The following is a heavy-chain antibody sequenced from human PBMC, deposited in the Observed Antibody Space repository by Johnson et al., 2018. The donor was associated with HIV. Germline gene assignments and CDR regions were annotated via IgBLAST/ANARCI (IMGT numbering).Heavy chain of an antibody. J-gene: IGHJ3*01. D-gene: IGHD4-11*01. CDR2: FSYDGSNK. CDR1: GFTFSSYT. Sequence: QVQLVESGGGVVQPGRSLRLSCAASGFTFSSYTMHWVRQAPGKGLEWVAFFSYDGSNKYYADSVTGRFTISRDNSKNTLYLQMNSLRAGDTAVYYCAKISSVTVLSVPSNAFDVWGQGTMVTVSS. V-gene: IGHV3-30-3*02. CDR3: AKISSVTVLSVPSNAFDV.